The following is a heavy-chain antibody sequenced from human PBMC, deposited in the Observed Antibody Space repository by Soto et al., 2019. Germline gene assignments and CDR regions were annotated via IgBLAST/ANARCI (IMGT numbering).Heavy chain of an antibody. Sequence: QVQLVESGGGVVQPGRSLRLSCAASGFTFSSYAMHWVRQAPGKGLEWVAVISYDGSNKYYADSVKGRFTISRDNSKNQLYLQMNRLRAEDTAVYYCARADSLTLLLVAATRGHYFDYWGQGTLVTVSS. V-gene: IGHV3-30-3*01. CDR3: ARADSLTLLLVAATRGHYFDY. CDR2: ISYDGSNK. CDR1: GFTFSSYA. D-gene: IGHD2-15*01. J-gene: IGHJ4*02.